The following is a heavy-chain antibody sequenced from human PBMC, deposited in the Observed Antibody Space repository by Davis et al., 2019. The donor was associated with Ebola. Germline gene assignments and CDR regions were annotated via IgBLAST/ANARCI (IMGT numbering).Heavy chain of an antibody. J-gene: IGHJ4*02. CDR2: ISYDGSNK. Sequence: PGGSLRLSCAASGFTFSSYGMHWVRQAPGKGLEWVAVISYDGSNKYYADSVKGRFTISRDNSKNTLYLQMNSLRAEDTAVYYCAKLERGNWGQGTLVTVSS. D-gene: IGHD1-1*01. CDR1: GFTFSSYG. V-gene: IGHV3-30*18. CDR3: AKLERGN.